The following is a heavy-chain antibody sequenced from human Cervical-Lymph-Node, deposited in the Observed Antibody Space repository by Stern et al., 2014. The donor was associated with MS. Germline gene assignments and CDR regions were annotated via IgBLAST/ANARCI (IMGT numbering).Heavy chain of an antibody. V-gene: IGHV4-31*11. J-gene: IGHJ5*02. CDR2: IYYSGNT. CDR1: GGAISSGVYY. D-gene: IGHD3-16*01. Sequence: VQLEESGPGLVKPAQTLSLTCAVSGGAISSGVYYWSWIRQLPGKGLEWIGYIYYSGNTFYNPSLKSRVTMSVDTSKNQFSLKLRSVTAADTAVYYCARVYDLDGWFDPWGRGALVTVSS. CDR3: ARVYDLDGWFDP.